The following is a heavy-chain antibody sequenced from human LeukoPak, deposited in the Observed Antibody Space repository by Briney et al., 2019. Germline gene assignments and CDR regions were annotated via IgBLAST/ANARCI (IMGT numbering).Heavy chain of an antibody. V-gene: IGHV4-34*01. J-gene: IGHJ5*02. CDR2: INHSGST. CDR3: ARSGSYYNWFDP. D-gene: IGHD1-26*01. Sequence: PGGSLRLSCAASGFTFSSYGMSWIRQPPGKGLEWIGEINHSGSTNYNPSLKSRVTISVDTSKNQFSLKLSSVTAADTAVYYCARSGSYYNWFDPWGQGTLVTVSS. CDR1: GFTFSSYG.